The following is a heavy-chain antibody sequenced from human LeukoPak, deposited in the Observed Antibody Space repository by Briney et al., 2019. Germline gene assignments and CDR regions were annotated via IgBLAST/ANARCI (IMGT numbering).Heavy chain of an antibody. CDR1: GYTFTSYG. Sequence: SVKVSCKASGYTFTSYGISWVRQAPGQGLEWMGGIIPIFGTANYAQKFQGRVTITADESTSTAYMELSSLRSEDTAVYYCARTWFGELLVSNWFDPWGQGTLVTVSS. V-gene: IGHV1-69*13. CDR3: ARTWFGELLVSNWFDP. J-gene: IGHJ5*02. CDR2: IIPIFGTA. D-gene: IGHD3-10*01.